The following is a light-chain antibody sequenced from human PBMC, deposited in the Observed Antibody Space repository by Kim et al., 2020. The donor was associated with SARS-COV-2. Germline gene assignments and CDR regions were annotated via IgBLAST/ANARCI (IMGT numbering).Light chain of an antibody. CDR2: DVS. J-gene: IGLJ3*02. CDR3: SSYTSSSTWV. Sequence: GQSITISCTGTSSDGGGYNYVSWYQQHPGKAPKLIIYDVSNRPSGVSNRFSGSKSGNTASLTISGLQAEDEADYYCSSYTSSSTWVFGGGTQLTVL. V-gene: IGLV2-14*03. CDR1: SSDGGGYNY.